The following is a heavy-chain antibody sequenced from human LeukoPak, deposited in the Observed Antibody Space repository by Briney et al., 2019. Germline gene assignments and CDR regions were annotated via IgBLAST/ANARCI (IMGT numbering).Heavy chain of an antibody. CDR2: ISYDGSNK. CDR1: GFTFSSYG. V-gene: IGHV3-30*18. CDR3: AKDYGRITMVLEVSPYFDY. D-gene: IGHD3-10*01. J-gene: IGHJ4*02. Sequence: GGSLRLSCAASGFTFSSYGMHWVRQAPGKGLEWVAVISYDGSNKYYADSVKGRFTISRDNSKNTLYLQMNSLRAEDTAVYYCAKDYGRITMVLEVSPYFDYWGQGTLVTVSS.